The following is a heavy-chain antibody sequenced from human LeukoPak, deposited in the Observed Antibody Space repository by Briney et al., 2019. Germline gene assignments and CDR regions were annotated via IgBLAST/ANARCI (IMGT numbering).Heavy chain of an antibody. D-gene: IGHD1-26*01. CDR2: IYYSGST. V-gene: IGHV4-31*03. CDR3: ARDRGVGAMNWFDP. Sequence: SETLSLTCTVPGGSISSGGYYWSWIRQHPGKGLEWIGYIYYSGSTYYNPSLKSRVTISVDTSKNQFSLKLSSVTAADTAVYYCARDRGVGAMNWFDPWGQGTLVTVSS. J-gene: IGHJ5*02. CDR1: GGSISSGGYY.